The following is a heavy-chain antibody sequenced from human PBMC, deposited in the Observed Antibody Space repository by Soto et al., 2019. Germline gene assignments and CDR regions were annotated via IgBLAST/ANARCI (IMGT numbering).Heavy chain of an antibody. V-gene: IGHV4-39*01. CDR3: ERRGLNDPLAP. CDR1: GGSINISGYY. CDR2: IFYTGST. D-gene: IGHD1-1*01. J-gene: IGHJ5*02. Sequence: SETLSLTCTVSGGSINISGYYWGWLRQPPGKGLEWIGSIFYTGSTYYNPSVKSRVSMSVDTSKNQFSLKLSSVTAADTAVYYCERRGLNDPLAPWGPGTMVTVYS.